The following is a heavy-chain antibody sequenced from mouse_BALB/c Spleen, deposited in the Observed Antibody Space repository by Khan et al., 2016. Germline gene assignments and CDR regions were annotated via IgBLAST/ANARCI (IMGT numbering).Heavy chain of an antibody. J-gene: IGHJ2*01. Sequence: QVQLQQPGAELVKPGASVKLSCKASGYTFTSYWMHWVKQRPGQGLEWIGEINPSNGRTNYDEKFKTKATLTVDKSSSTAYMQLSSLTSEDSAGYYCARGGPNWDYLDYWGQGTTLTVSS. CDR1: GYTFTSYW. CDR2: INPSNGRT. V-gene: IGHV1S81*02. D-gene: IGHD4-1*02. CDR3: ARGGPNWDYLDY.